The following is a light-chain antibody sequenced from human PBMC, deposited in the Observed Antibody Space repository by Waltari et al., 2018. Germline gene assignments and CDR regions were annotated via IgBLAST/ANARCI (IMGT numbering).Light chain of an antibody. Sequence: EIVMTQSPATLSVSPGERATLSCRASKSVSSDLAWYQQKPGQAPRLLIYGASTRATGIPARFSSSGSATEFTLTISSLQSEDFAIYYCQQYNEWPPYTFGQGTKLEIK. CDR3: QQYNEWPPYT. J-gene: IGKJ2*01. CDR2: GAS. V-gene: IGKV3-15*01. CDR1: KSVSSD.